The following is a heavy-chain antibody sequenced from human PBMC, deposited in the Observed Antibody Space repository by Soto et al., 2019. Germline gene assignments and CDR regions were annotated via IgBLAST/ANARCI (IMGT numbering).Heavy chain of an antibody. CDR1: GFTFRRYW. CDR2: IDSDGTTT. D-gene: IGHD3-22*01. Sequence: PGGSLRLSCVASGFTFRRYWMHWVRQALGKGLVWVSRIDSDGTTTQYEDSVRGRFTISRDNAKNTLFLQMNSLRAEDTAVYYCARVGDSGYYLSPFDYWGQGTLVTVSS. J-gene: IGHJ4*02. CDR3: ARVGDSGYYLSPFDY. V-gene: IGHV3-74*03.